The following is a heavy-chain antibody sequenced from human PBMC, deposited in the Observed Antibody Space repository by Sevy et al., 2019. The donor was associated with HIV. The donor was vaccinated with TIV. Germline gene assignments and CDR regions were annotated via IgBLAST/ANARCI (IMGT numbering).Heavy chain of an antibody. CDR1: GFTFNSYS. J-gene: IGHJ5*02. CDR3: TRNGGAFDNGFDP. CDR2: ISSSGSSI. Sequence: GGSLRLSCAASGFTFNSYSMNWVRQAPGKGLEWVSKISSSGSSIYYADSVKGRFTISRDNAKNSLNLQMNSLRAEDTAVYYCTRNGGAFDNGFDPWGQGTLDTVSS. D-gene: IGHD2-8*01. V-gene: IGHV3-48*04.